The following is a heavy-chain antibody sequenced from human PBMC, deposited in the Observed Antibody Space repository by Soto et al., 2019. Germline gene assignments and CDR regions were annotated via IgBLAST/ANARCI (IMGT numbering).Heavy chain of an antibody. D-gene: IGHD3-10*01. CDR1: GHSFTNYS. Sequence: PGESPKISCQDSGHSFTNYSIPSVRQMSGKVLDDLGIIYGDDSKIKCSPSFQCQVTIAVDKSSSTAYPHWSSLKASDPAMYYCARPGGYYYGSGSYWDYYYCGMDVWGQGTTVTVSS. CDR3: ARPGGYYYGSGSYWDYYYCGMDV. V-gene: IGHV5-51*01. J-gene: IGHJ6*02. CDR2: IYGDDSKI.